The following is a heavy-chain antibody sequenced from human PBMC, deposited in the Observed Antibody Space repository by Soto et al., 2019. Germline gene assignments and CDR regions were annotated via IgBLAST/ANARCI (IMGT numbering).Heavy chain of an antibody. CDR1: GDSVSSNSAA. CDR2: TYYGSKWYN. D-gene: IGHD6-13*01. CDR3: ARDRSPGSSSWYDY. Sequence: PSQTLSLTCAISGDSVSSNSAAWNWIKQSPSRGLEWLGRTYYGSKWYNDYAVSVRSRITINPDTSKNQFSLQLNSVTPEDTAVYFCARDRSPGSSSWYDYWGQGTLVTVSS. V-gene: IGHV6-1*01. J-gene: IGHJ4*02.